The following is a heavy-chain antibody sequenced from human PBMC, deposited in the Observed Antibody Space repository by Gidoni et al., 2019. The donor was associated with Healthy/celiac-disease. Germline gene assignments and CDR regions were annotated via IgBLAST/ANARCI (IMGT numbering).Heavy chain of an antibody. J-gene: IGHJ2*01. D-gene: IGHD2-21*01. CDR1: GSTVSSYA. Sequence: EVQLLASGGGLVQPGGSLSLSCAASGSTVSSYAMSWVRQAPGKGLEWVSAISGSGGSTYYADSVKGRFTISRDNSKNTLYLQMNSLRAEDTAVYYCAKDLKYCGGDCYSPYWYFDLWGRGTLVTVSS. CDR3: AKDLKYCGGDCYSPYWYFDL. V-gene: IGHV3-23*01. CDR2: ISGSGGST.